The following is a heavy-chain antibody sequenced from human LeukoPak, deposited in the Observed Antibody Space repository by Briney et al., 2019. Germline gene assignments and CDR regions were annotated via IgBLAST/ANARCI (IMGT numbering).Heavy chain of an antibody. Sequence: GGSLRLSCAASGFTFSSYSMNWVHQAPGKGLEWVSSISDSSSYIYYPDSVKGRFTISRDNAKNSLYLQMNSLRAEDTAVYFCARGGTGADFDYWGQETLVTVSS. J-gene: IGHJ4*02. CDR3: ARGGTGADFDY. CDR2: ISDSSSYI. D-gene: IGHD3/OR15-3a*01. V-gene: IGHV3-21*01. CDR1: GFTFSSYS.